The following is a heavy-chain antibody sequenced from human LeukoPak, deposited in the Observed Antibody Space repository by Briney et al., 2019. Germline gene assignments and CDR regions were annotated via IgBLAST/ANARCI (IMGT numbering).Heavy chain of an antibody. J-gene: IGHJ6*02. CDR2: ISYDGSNK. CDR1: GFTFSSHG. V-gene: IGHV3-30*02. CDR3: ARGGAAGIYGMDV. D-gene: IGHD6-13*01. Sequence: GGSLRLSCAASGFTFSSHGMHWVRQAPGKGLEWVTFISYDGSNKDYEDSVKGRFTISRDNSKNTLYLQVDSLRPEGTAVYYCARGGAAGIYGMDVWGQGAIMTVTS.